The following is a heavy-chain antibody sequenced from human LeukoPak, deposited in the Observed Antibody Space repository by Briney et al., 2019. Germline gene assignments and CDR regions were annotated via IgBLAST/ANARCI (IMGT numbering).Heavy chain of an antibody. J-gene: IGHJ4*02. CDR3: ASAHPLSGWYRVY. CDR1: GYTFTSYY. V-gene: IGHV1-46*01. D-gene: IGHD6-19*01. CDR2: INPSGGST. Sequence: AASVKVSCKASGYTFTSYYMHWGRQAPGQGVEWMGIINPSGGSTSYAQKFQGRVTTTRDASTSTVYMELSSLRSEDTAVYYCASAHPLSGWYRVYWGQGTLVTVSS.